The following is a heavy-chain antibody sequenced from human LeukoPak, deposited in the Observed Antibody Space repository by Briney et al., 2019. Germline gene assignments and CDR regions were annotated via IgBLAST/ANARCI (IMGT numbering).Heavy chain of an antibody. J-gene: IGHJ2*01. Sequence: GRSLRLSCEASGFTFDDYAMHWVRQAPGKGLEWVSGISWNSGSIGYGDSVKGRFTISRDNAKNSLYLQMNSLRAGDTAVYYCAGSDTTGYIPREWDYWYFDLWGRGTLVTVSS. CDR1: GFTFDDYA. CDR2: ISWNSGSI. CDR3: AGSDTTGYIPREWDYWYFDL. D-gene: IGHD1-1*01. V-gene: IGHV3-9*01.